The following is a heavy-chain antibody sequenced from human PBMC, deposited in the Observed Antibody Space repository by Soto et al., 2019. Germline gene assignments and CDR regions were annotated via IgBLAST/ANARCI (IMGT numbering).Heavy chain of an antibody. CDR2: ISSSGSTI. D-gene: IGHD6-13*01. Sequence: LRLSCAASGFTFSSYEMNWVRQAPGKGLEWVSYISSSGSTIYYADSVKGRFTISRDNAKNSLYLQMNSLRAEDTAVYYCARDQGSSWTYYYYGMDVWGQGTTVTVSS. V-gene: IGHV3-48*03. CDR1: GFTFSSYE. J-gene: IGHJ6*02. CDR3: ARDQGSSWTYYYYGMDV.